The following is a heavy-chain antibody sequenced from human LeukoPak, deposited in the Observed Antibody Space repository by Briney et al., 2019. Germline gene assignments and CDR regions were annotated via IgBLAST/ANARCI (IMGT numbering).Heavy chain of an antibody. V-gene: IGHV1-69*05. Sequence: SVKVSCKASGGTFSSYAISWVRQAPGQGLEWMGGIIPIFGTANYAQKFQGRVTITTDESTSTAYMELSSLRSEDTAVYYCARSRYSGSLPTNAFDIWGQGTMVTVSS. J-gene: IGHJ3*02. CDR1: GGTFSSYA. CDR2: IIPIFGTA. CDR3: ARSRYSGSLPTNAFDI. D-gene: IGHD1-26*01.